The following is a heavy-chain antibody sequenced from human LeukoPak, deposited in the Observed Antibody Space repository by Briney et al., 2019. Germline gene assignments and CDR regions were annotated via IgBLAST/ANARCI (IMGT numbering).Heavy chain of an antibody. D-gene: IGHD5-18*01. V-gene: IGHV1-69*05. J-gene: IGHJ4*02. CDR3: AGGGVDTAMASAY. Sequence: SVKVSCKASGGTFSSYAISWVRQAPGQGLEWMGGIIPIFGTANYAQKLQGRVTITTDESTSTAYMELRSVRSEDTAVYYCAGGGVDTAMASAYWGQGTLVTVSS. CDR2: IIPIFGTA. CDR1: GGTFSSYA.